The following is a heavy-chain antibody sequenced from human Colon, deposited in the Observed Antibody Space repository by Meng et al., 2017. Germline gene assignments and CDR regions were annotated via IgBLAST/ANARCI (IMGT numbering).Heavy chain of an antibody. D-gene: IGHD3-10*01. J-gene: IGHJ4*02. CDR1: GTSISRSNW. V-gene: IGHV4-4*02. CDR2: IYHIGST. Sequence: QVTLQESGPGLVKPSGTLSLTCAVSGTSISRSNWWTWVRQAPGKGLEWIGEIYHIGSTNYNPSLKSRVTILVDESKNEFSLKLTSVTAADTAVYYCARENDSGNSYDHWGRGTLVTVSS. CDR3: ARENDSGNSYDH.